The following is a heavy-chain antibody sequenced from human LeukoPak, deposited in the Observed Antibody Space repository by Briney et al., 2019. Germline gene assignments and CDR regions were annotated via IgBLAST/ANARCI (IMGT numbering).Heavy chain of an antibody. CDR1: GFTFSSYS. J-gene: IGHJ4*02. Sequence: PGGSLRLSCAASGFTFSSYSMNWVRQAPGKGLEWVGRIKNKTEGGTTDYAAPVKGRFTISRDDSANMLYLQMNSLKIEDTAVYYCTTRKSIWGQGTLVTVSS. D-gene: IGHD2-21*01. V-gene: IGHV3-15*05. CDR2: IKNKTEGGTT. CDR3: TTRKSI.